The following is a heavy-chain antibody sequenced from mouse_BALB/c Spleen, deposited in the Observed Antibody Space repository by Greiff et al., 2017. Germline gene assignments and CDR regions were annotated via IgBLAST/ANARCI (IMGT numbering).Heavy chain of an antibody. CDR2: IWGDGST. CDR3: ARGRGSTMITSSWFAY. J-gene: IGHJ3*01. CDR1: GFSLTGYG. Sequence: VKLMESGPGLVAPSQSLSITCTVSGFSLTGYGVNWVRQPPGKGLEWLGMIWGDGSTDYNSALKSRLSISKDNSKSQVFLKMNSLQTDDTARYYCARGRGSTMITSSWFAYWGQGTLVTVSA. V-gene: IGHV2-6-7*01. D-gene: IGHD2-4*01.